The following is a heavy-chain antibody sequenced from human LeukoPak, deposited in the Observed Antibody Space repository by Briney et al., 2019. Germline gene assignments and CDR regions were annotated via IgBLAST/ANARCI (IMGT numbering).Heavy chain of an antibody. CDR2: ISGSGGSP. CDR3: AKGPQAMIVVVMSGQ. D-gene: IGHD3-22*01. J-gene: IGHJ4*02. Sequence: HPGGSLRLSCVASGFIFDNYALSWVRQAPGKGLEWVSVISGSGGSPHYADSVKGRFTISRDNSKNTLYLQMNSLRAEDTAVYYCAKGPQAMIVVVMSGQWGQGTLVTVSS. CDR1: GFIFDNYA. V-gene: IGHV3-23*01.